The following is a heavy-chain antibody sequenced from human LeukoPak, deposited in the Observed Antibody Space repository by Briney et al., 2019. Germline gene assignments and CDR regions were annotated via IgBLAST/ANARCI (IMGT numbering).Heavy chain of an antibody. CDR2: IYYSGST. Sequence: SQTLSLTCTVSGGPIRSYFWRWIRQPPGKGLEWIGDIYYSGSTNYNPSLKSRVTIAVGTCKNQFCLPLSSVTAADRAVYYCARQYCSSTNCYYFDYWGQGTLVTVS. CDR1: GGPIRSYF. D-gene: IGHD2-2*01. V-gene: IGHV4-59*01. J-gene: IGHJ4*02. CDR3: ARQYCSSTNCYYFDY.